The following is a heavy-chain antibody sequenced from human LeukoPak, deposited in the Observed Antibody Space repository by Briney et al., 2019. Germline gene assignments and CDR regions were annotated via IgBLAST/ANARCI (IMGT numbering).Heavy chain of an antibody. CDR2: IHHSGDT. CDR3: AKTGRGADYFDY. V-gene: IGHV4/OR15-8*02. D-gene: IGHD1-14*01. CDR1: GGSIGSGYY. Sequence: SETLSLTCVVSGGSIGSGYYWSWVRQPPGKGLEWIGEIHHSGDTNYNPSLKSRVTMSMDTSKNQFSLKLTSVTAEDTAVYYCAKTGRGADYFDYWGQGTLVTVSS. J-gene: IGHJ4*02.